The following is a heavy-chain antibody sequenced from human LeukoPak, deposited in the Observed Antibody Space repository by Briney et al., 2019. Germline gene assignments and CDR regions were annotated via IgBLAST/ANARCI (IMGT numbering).Heavy chain of an antibody. CDR2: IYYSGST. D-gene: IGHD5-12*01. CDR1: GGSISSGDYY. Sequence: PSQTLSLTCTVSGGSISSGDYYWSWIRQPPGKGLEWIGYIYYSGSTYYNPSLKSRVTISVDTSKNQFSLKLSSVTAADTAVYHCARDLATTDAFDIWGQGTMVTVSS. J-gene: IGHJ3*02. V-gene: IGHV4-30-4*01. CDR3: ARDLATTDAFDI.